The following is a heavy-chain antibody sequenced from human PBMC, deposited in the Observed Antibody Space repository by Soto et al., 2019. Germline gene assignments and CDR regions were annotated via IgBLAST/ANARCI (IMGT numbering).Heavy chain of an antibody. CDR3: ARGDIVVVPAAGSYYYYGMDV. D-gene: IGHD2-2*01. CDR2: IIPIFGTA. Sequence: EASVKVSCKASGGTFSSYAISWVRQAPGQGLEWMGGIIPIFGTANYAQKFQGRVTITADESTSTAYMELSSLRSEDTAVYYCARGDIVVVPAAGSYYYYGMDVWGQGTTVTVSS. V-gene: IGHV1-69*13. J-gene: IGHJ6*02. CDR1: GGTFSSYA.